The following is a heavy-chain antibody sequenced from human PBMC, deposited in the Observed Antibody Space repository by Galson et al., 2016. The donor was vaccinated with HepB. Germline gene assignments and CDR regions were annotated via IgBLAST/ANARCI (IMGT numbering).Heavy chain of an antibody. CDR2: ISAYSGNT. Sequence: SVKVSCKASGYTFTTSGISWVRQAPGQGLEWMGWISAYSGNTKYAQKFQGGLTLTTASSTTTAYMELRSLRFDDTALYYCARDVQYRFDSWGQGTLVTVSS. J-gene: IGHJ4*02. V-gene: IGHV1-18*01. CDR3: ARDVQYRFDS. CDR1: GYTFTTSG. D-gene: IGHD2/OR15-2a*01.